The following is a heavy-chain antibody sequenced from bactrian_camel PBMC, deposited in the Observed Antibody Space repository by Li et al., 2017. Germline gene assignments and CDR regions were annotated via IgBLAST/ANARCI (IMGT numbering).Heavy chain of an antibody. CDR2: IYTDGTT. V-gene: IGHV3S6*01. J-gene: IGHJ4*01. CDR1: GFTYSGHC. CDR3: AADPWGDDCTVVHGIAN. Sequence: HVQLVESGGGSVQAGGSLRLSCSASGFTYSGHCIGWLRKAPGTGERREGVAAIYTDGTTYYADSVKGRFTISQDNAKKTLYLQMDNLKPEDTAMYYCAADPWGDDCTVVHGIANWGQGTQVTVS. D-gene: IGHD6*01.